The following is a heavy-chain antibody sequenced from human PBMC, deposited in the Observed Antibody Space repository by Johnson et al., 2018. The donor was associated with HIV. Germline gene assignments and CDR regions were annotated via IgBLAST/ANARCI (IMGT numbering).Heavy chain of an antibody. CDR3: AKGRGGGEAFDI. CDR1: GFTFSSYG. Sequence: QVQLVESGGGVVQPGGSLRLSCAASGFTFSSYGMHWVRQAPGKGLEWVSVIYSGGSKYYADSVQGRFTISRDNSKNTLYLQMNSLRAEDTAVYYCAKGRGGGEAFDIWGQGTLVTVSS. CDR2: IYSGGSK. J-gene: IGHJ3*02. V-gene: IGHV3-NL1*01.